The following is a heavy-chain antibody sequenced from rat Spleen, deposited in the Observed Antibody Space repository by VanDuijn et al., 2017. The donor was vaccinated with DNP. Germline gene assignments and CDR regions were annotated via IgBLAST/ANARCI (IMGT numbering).Heavy chain of an antibody. D-gene: IGHD1-2*01. V-gene: IGHV5S23*01. J-gene: IGHJ2*01. CDR1: GFTFSDYN. CDR3: ARHRAIAAIWDY. Sequence: EVQLVESGGGLIQPGRSLKLSCAASGFTFSDYNMAWVRQLPSRGLQWVASITTAGGHAYYRDSVKGRFTISRDNAKNTQYLQMDSLRSEDTATYYCARHRAIAAIWDYWGQGVMVTVSS. CDR2: ITTAGGHA.